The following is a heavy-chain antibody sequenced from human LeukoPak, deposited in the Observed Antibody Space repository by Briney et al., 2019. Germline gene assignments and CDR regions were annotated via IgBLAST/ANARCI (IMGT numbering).Heavy chain of an antibody. CDR3: TGDARQFLDHDVFDL. D-gene: IGHD6-19*01. Sequence: GGSLRLSCAASGFSFRTYSMNWVRQAPGKGLEWVSSVSPTSWTIYQADSVKGRFTVSRDNGKNSLFLQMDRLRAEDEAVYYCTGDARQFLDHDVFDLWGQGTMVTVPS. V-gene: IGHV3-21*01. CDR2: VSPTSWTI. J-gene: IGHJ3*01. CDR1: GFSFRTYS.